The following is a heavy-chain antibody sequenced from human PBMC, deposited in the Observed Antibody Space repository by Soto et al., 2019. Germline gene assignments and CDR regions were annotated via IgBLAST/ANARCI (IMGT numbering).Heavy chain of an antibody. CDR2: IFHRGST. CDR1: GGSINNNNY. V-gene: IGHV4-4*02. CDR3: ARALGGVYWYFDI. D-gene: IGHD1-26*01. Sequence: SETLSLTSTFSGGSINNNNYWTRVREPPGKKLPWIANIFHRGSTNYNLSLRSRVTISLDKSKNQFSLNLSSVTAADTAVYFCARALGGVYWYFDIWGRGTLVTVA. J-gene: IGHJ2*01.